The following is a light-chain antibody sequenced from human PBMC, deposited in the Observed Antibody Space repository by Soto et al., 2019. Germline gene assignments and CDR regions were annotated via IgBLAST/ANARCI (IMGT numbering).Light chain of an antibody. J-gene: IGKJ1*01. CDR3: LQDHDYPWT. CDR1: QSISSY. Sequence: DIQMTQSPSSLSASVGDRVTITCRASQSISSYLNWYQQKPGQSPRLLIYDISTRATGIPDRIRASGSGTQFTLTINNLQPEDSATYFCLQDHDYPWTFGHGTKVDIK. V-gene: IGKV1-39*01. CDR2: DIS.